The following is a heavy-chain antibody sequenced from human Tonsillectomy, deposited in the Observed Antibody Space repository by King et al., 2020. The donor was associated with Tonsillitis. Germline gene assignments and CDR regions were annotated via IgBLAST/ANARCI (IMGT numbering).Heavy chain of an antibody. J-gene: IGHJ2*01. D-gene: IGHD2-2*01. CDR2: ITSSSSYI. CDR1: GFTFSSYS. Sequence: QLVQSGGGLVKPGGSLRLSCAASGFTFSSYSMNWVRQAPGMGLEWVSSITSSSSYIYYADSVKGRFTISRDNAKNSLYLQMNRLRAEATAVYYCARALRGYFSSTSCLYWYFDLWGRGTLVTVSS. CDR3: ARALRGYFSSTSCLYWYFDL. V-gene: IGHV3-21*01.